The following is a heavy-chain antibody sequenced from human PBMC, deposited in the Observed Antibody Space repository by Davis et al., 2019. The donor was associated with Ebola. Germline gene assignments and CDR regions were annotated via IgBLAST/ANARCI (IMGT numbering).Heavy chain of an antibody. CDR1: GGSVRSGTYY. CDR2: IFYTGTA. Sequence: SETLSLTCTVSGGSVRSGTYYRRWIRQPPGKGLEWIGYIFYTGTASYNPSLKSRVLISSDTSKNQFSLKLSSVTAADTAVYYCARGRQGCSSTSCYPYYYGMDVWGQGTTVTVSS. V-gene: IGHV4-61*01. D-gene: IGHD2-2*01. J-gene: IGHJ6*02. CDR3: ARGRQGCSSTSCYPYYYGMDV.